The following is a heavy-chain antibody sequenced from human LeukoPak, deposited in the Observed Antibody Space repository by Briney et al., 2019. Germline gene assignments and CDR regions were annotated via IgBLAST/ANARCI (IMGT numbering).Heavy chain of an antibody. CDR3: ARGQYQLLHDY. D-gene: IGHD2-2*01. V-gene: IGHV3-21*01. Sequence: GGSLRLSCAASGFTFSDHYMDWVRQAPGKGLEWVSSISSSSSYIYYADSVKGRFTISRDNAKNSLYLQMNSLRAEDTAVYYCARGQYQLLHDYWGQGTLVTVSS. CDR2: ISSSSSYI. CDR1: GFTFSDHY. J-gene: IGHJ4*02.